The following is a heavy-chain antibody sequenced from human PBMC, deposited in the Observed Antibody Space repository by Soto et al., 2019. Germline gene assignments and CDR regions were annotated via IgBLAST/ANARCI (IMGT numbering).Heavy chain of an antibody. V-gene: IGHV4-31*03. CDR3: ASSLGRLGNYYYYYMDV. D-gene: IGHD3-16*01. Sequence: PSETLSLTCTVSGGSISSGGYYWSWIRQHPGKGLEWIGYIYYSGSTYYNPSLKSRVTISVDTSKNQFSLKLGSVTAADTAVYYCASSLGRLGNYYYYYMDVWGKGTTVTVSS. J-gene: IGHJ6*03. CDR2: IYYSGST. CDR1: GGSISSGGYY.